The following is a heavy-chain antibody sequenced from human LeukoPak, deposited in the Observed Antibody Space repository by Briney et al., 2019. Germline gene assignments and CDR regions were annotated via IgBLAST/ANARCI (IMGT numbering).Heavy chain of an antibody. CDR2: INHSGST. Sequence: SETLSLTCAVYGGSFSGYYWSWIRQPPGKGLEWIGEINHSGSTNYNPSRKSRVTISVDTSKNQFSLKLSAVTAADTAVYYCARVSFTVTTFDYWGQGTLVTVSS. CDR3: ARVSFTVTTFDY. V-gene: IGHV4-34*01. J-gene: IGHJ4*02. CDR1: GGSFSGYY. D-gene: IGHD4-17*01.